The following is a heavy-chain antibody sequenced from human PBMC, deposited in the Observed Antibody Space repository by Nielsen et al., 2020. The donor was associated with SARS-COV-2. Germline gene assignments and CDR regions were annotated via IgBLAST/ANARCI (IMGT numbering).Heavy chain of an antibody. D-gene: IGHD6-13*01. J-gene: IGHJ4*02. CDR3: AKAPGIAAAGTDY. CDR1: GFTVSSNY. CDR2: IYSGGST. Sequence: GESLKISCAASGFTVSSNYMSWVRQAPGKGLEWVSVIYSGGSTYYADSVKGRFTISRDNSKNTLYLQMNSLRAEDTAVYYCAKAPGIAAAGTDYWGQGTLVTVSS. V-gene: IGHV3-53*01.